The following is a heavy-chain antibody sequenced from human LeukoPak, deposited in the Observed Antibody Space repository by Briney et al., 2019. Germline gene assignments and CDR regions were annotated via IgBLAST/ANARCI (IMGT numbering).Heavy chain of an antibody. CDR2: ISWNSGSI. Sequence: GRSLRLSCAASGFTFDDYAMHWVRQAPGKGLEWVSGISWNSGSIGYADSVKGRFTISRDNAKNSLYLQMNSLRAEDTAVYYCARDEDSSGYCDYWGQGTLVTVSS. D-gene: IGHD3-22*01. CDR3: ARDEDSSGYCDY. J-gene: IGHJ4*02. V-gene: IGHV3-9*01. CDR1: GFTFDDYA.